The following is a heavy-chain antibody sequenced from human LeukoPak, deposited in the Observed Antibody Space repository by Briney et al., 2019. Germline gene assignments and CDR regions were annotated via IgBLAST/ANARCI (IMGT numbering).Heavy chain of an antibody. J-gene: IGHJ4*02. V-gene: IGHV3-23*01. Sequence: AGGSLRLSCAASGFTFSSYAMSWVRQAPGKGLEWVSAISGSGGSTYYADSVKGRFTISRDNSKNTLYLQMNSLGAEDTAVYYCAKRTVSTTAGDYWGQGTLVTVSS. CDR1: GFTFSSYA. CDR2: ISGSGGST. CDR3: AKRTVSTTAGDY. D-gene: IGHD4-17*01.